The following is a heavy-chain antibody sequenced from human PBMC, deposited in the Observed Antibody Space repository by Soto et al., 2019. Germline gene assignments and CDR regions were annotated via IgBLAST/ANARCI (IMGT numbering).Heavy chain of an antibody. D-gene: IGHD3-22*01. J-gene: IGHJ6*02. CDR3: VKGFHYYDSSGYYPQNYYSYYGRDV. V-gene: IGHV1-58*01. CDR2: LVVGTGNT. CDR1: GFTFRSSA. Sequence: SVKVSCNTSGFTFRSSAVQWVRQARGQRLEWIGWLVVGTGNTNYAQKFQQRVTISSDRSTNTVSMELSSLRAEDTAVYYCVKGFHYYDSSGYYPQNYYSYYGRDVWGQGTTVTVSS.